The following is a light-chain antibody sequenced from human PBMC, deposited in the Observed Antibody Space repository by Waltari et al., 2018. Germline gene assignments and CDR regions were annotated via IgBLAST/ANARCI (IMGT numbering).Light chain of an antibody. Sequence: QSALTQPASVSGSPGQSITISCTGTSSDVGGYNYVSWYQQHPGKAPKLMLYDVSKRPSGVSNRFSGSKSVNTASLTISGLQAEDEADYYCSSYTSSSTWVFGTGTKVTVL. J-gene: IGLJ1*01. CDR3: SSYTSSSTWV. CDR1: SSDVGGYNY. V-gene: IGLV2-14*01. CDR2: DVS.